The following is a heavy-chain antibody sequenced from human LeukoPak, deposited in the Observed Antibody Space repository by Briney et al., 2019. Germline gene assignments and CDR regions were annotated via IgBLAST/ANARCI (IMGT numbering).Heavy chain of an antibody. J-gene: IGHJ6*03. CDR3: ARDRKAAAGFYYYYYMDV. V-gene: IGHV1-2*02. D-gene: IGHD6-13*01. CDR1: GYTFTGYY. Sequence: ASVKVSCKASGYTFTGYYMHWVRQAPGQGLEWMGWINPKSGGTNYVQKFQGRVSMTRDTSITTAYMELSSLRSDDTAVYYCARDRKAAAGFYYYYYMDVWGKGTTVTVPS. CDR2: INPKSGGT.